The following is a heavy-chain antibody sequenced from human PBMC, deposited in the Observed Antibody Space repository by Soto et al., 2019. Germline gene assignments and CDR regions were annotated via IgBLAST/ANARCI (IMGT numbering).Heavy chain of an antibody. CDR1: VGSFSGYD. J-gene: IGHJ4*02. Sequence: PSETLSLTCAVYVGSFSGYDWSWIRQPPGKGLEWIGEISHRGSTKYNPSLKSRVTISVDTSKNQFSLNLSSVTAADTVVYFCARGQDFWSGYPFDYWGQGTLLTVSS. V-gene: IGHV4-34*01. CDR3: ARGQDFWSGYPFDY. CDR2: ISHRGST. D-gene: IGHD3-3*01.